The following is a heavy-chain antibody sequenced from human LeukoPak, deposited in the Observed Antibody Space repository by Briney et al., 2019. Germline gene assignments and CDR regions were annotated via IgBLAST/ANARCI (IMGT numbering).Heavy chain of an antibody. V-gene: IGHV1-2*02. CDR3: ARVGCSGGSCYSFRDAFDI. CDR2: INPNSGGT. D-gene: IGHD2-15*01. Sequence: ASVKVSCKASGYTFTGYYMHWVRQAPGQGLEWMGWINPNSGGTNYAQKFQGRVTMTRDTSISTAYMELSRLRSDDTAVYYCARVGCSGGSCYSFRDAFDIWGQGTMVTVSS. CDR1: GYTFTGYY. J-gene: IGHJ3*02.